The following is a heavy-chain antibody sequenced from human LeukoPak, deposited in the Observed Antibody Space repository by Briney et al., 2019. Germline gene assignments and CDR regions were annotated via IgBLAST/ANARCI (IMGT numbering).Heavy chain of an antibody. V-gene: IGHV3-48*01. D-gene: IGHD6-19*01. Sequence: GGSLRLSCEASGFTFSSYAMSWVRQAPGKGLEWVSYISSSSSTIYYADSVKGRFTISRDNAKNSLYLQMNSLRAEDTAVYYCPRPPHSSGWPSDDAFDIWGQGTMVTVSS. J-gene: IGHJ3*02. CDR3: PRPPHSSGWPSDDAFDI. CDR2: ISSSSSTI. CDR1: GFTFSSYA.